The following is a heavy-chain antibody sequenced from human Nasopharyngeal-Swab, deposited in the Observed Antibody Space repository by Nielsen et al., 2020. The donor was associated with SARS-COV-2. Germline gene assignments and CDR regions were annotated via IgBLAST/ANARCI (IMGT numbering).Heavy chain of an antibody. D-gene: IGHD5-18*01. Sequence: SLKTSCAASGSTFNDSVLHLVRQAPGKGLELVSVISCNSGSTNSADSLNGRSTISRDNAKNSLYLQMNRLRVKDTALYYWVKDINRGYSYWLDYWGQGTPVTVS. CDR3: VKDINRGYSYWLDY. CDR2: ISCNSGST. J-gene: IGHJ4*02. V-gene: IGHV3-9*01. CDR1: GSTFNDSV.